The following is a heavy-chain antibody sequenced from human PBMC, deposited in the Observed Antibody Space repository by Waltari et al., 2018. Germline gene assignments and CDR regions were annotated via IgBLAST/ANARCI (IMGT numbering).Heavy chain of an antibody. CDR2: TSPGDSDT. Sequence: EVQLVQSGAEVKKPGESLKISCKGSGYSFTSYWIGWVRQMPGKGLEWMGITSPGDSDTRYSPSFQGQVTIAADKSISTAYLQWSSLKASDTAMYYCARHVAGAGTLEWLLFDYWGQGTLVTVSS. D-gene: IGHD3-3*01. CDR3: ARHVAGAGTLEWLLFDY. V-gene: IGHV5-51*01. CDR1: GYSFTSYW. J-gene: IGHJ4*02.